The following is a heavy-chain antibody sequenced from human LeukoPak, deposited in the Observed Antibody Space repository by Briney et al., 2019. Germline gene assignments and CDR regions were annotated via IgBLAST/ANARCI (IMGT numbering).Heavy chain of an antibody. CDR1: GGSISSSSYY. D-gene: IGHD5-24*01. V-gene: IGHV4-39*01. Sequence: SETLSLTCTVSGGSISSSSYYWGWIRQPPGKGLEWIGNIYYSGRTYCSTSLKSRVTISVDTSKNQFSLKLSPVTAADTAVYYCARTGWLQSDPFDSWGQGTLVTVSS. CDR3: ARTGWLQSDPFDS. J-gene: IGHJ4*02. CDR2: IYYSGRT.